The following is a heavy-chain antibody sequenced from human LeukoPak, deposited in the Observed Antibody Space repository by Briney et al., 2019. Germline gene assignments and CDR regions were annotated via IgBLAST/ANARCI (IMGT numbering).Heavy chain of an antibody. CDR3: ASEPYDSSGFYYVRY. J-gene: IGHJ4*02. D-gene: IGHD3-22*01. CDR2: IYYSGTT. V-gene: IGHV4-31*03. CDR1: GGSISSGGYY. Sequence: TSETLSLTCTVSGGSISSGGYYWSWIRQHPGQGLEWIGYIYYSGTTYYNPSLRSRVTISVDTSKTQFSLRLTSVTAADTAVYYCASEPYDSSGFYYVRYWGQGILVTVSS.